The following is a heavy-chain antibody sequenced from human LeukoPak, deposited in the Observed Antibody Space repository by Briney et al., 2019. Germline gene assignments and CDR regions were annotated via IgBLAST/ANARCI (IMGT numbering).Heavy chain of an antibody. V-gene: IGHV1-8*01. Sequence: ASVKVSCKASGYTFTSYDINGVRQATGQGLEWMGWMNPNSGNTGYAQKFQGRVTMTRNTSISTAYMELSSLRSEDTAVYYCARAYDSSGYYRPVDYWGQGTLVTVSS. D-gene: IGHD3-22*01. CDR2: MNPNSGNT. J-gene: IGHJ4*02. CDR1: GYTFTSYD. CDR3: ARAYDSSGYYRPVDY.